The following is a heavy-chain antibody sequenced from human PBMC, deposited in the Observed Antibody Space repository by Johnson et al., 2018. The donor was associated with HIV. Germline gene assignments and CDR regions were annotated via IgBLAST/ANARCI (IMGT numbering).Heavy chain of an antibody. Sequence: EVQLVESGGGLVQPGGSLRLSCEASGFTVSNNYMSWVRQAPGKGLEWVSVIYSGGSTYYADSVRGRFTISRDNAQNSLYLQMNSLRAEDTAVYYCARGSRYTYDNDDVYLLQAFDVWGQGTVVTVSS. CDR3: ARGSRYTYDNDDVYLLQAFDV. V-gene: IGHV3-66*01. CDR1: GFTVSNNY. J-gene: IGHJ3*01. CDR2: IYSGGST. D-gene: IGHD3-16*01.